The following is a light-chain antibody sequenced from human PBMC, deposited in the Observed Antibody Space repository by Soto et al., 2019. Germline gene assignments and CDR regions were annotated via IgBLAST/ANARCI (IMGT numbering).Light chain of an antibody. Sequence: LTQPASVSGSPGQSITISCTGSTSDVGSYKLVSWYQQHPGKAPKLMIYDDTKRPSGVSTRFSGSKSASTASLTISGLQAEDEADYYCCSYGGRNTYIFATGTKVTVL. J-gene: IGLJ1*01. CDR2: DDT. CDR3: CSYGGRNTYI. CDR1: TSDVGSYKL. V-gene: IGLV2-23*01.